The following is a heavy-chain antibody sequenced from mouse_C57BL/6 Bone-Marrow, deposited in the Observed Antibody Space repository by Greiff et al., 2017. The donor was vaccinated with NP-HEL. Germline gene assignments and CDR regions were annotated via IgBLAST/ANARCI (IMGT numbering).Heavy chain of an antibody. J-gene: IGHJ2*01. CDR1: GYTFTSYG. D-gene: IGHD1-1*01. CDR2: IYPRSGNT. CDR3: ARKAYYYGSPHFYY. V-gene: IGHV1-81*01. Sequence: VKLQESGAELARPGASVKLSCKASGYTFTSYGISWVKQRTGQGLEWIGEIYPRSGNTYYNEKFKGKATLTADKSSSTAYMELRSLTSEDSAVYFCARKAYYYGSPHFYYWGQGTTLTVSS.